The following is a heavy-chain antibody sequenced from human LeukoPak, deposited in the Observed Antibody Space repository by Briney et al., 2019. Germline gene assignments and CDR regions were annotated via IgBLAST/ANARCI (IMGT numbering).Heavy chain of an antibody. CDR1: GGSISGSSYY. Sequence: PSETLSLTCTVSGGSISGSSYYWGWVRQPPGKGLEWIGSIYYSGSTYYNPSLKSRVTISVDTSKNQFSLKLSSVTAADTAVYYCARDPIDWTVTTADDMDVWGKGTTVTVSS. J-gene: IGHJ6*03. CDR2: IYYSGST. D-gene: IGHD4-17*01. V-gene: IGHV4-39*07. CDR3: ARDPIDWTVTTADDMDV.